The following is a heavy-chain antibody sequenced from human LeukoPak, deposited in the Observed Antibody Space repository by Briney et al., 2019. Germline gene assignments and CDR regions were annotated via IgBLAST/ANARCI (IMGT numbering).Heavy chain of an antibody. CDR2: ISAYNGNT. Sequence: ASVKVSCKASGYTFTSYGISWVRQAPGQGLEWMGWISAYNGNTNYAQKLQGRVTMTTDTSTSTAYMELRSLRSDDTAVYYCARGGSSSWRTSDYYYYMDVWGKGTTVTVSS. CDR3: ARGGSSSWRTSDYYYYMDV. V-gene: IGHV1-18*01. D-gene: IGHD6-13*01. CDR1: GYTFTSYG. J-gene: IGHJ6*03.